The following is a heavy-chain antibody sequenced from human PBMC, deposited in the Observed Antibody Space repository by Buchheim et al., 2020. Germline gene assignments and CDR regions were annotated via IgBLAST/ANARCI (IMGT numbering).Heavy chain of an antibody. J-gene: IGHJ6*02. CDR2: IYYSGST. CDR3: AALGYCTNGVCYGSMDV. Sequence: QLQLQESGPGLVKPSETLSLTCTVSGGSISSSSYYWGWIRQPPGKGLEWIGSIYYSGSTYYNPSLKSRVTISVDTSKNQFSLKLSSVTAADTAVYYCAALGYCTNGVCYGSMDVWGRGTT. D-gene: IGHD2-8*01. CDR1: GGSISSSSYY. V-gene: IGHV4-39*07.